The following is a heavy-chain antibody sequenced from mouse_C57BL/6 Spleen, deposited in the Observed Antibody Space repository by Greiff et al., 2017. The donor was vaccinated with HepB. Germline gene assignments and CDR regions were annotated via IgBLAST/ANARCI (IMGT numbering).Heavy chain of an antibody. D-gene: IGHD2-1*01. CDR1: GFTFSDYY. J-gene: IGHJ1*03. CDR3: ARRNYGGFDV. Sequence: EVQLQQSGGGLVQPGGSLKLSCAASGFTFSDYYMYWVRQTPEKRLEWVAYISNGGGSTYYPDTVKGRFTISRDNAKNTLYLQMSRLKSEDTAMYYCARRNYGGFDVWGTGTTVTVSS. V-gene: IGHV5-12*01. CDR2: ISNGGGST.